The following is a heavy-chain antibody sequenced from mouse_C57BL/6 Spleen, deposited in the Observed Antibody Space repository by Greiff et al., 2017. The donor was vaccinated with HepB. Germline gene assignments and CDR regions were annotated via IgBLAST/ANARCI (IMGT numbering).Heavy chain of an antibody. Sequence: VQLQQSGPELVKPGASVKISCKASGYAFSSSWMNWVKQRPGKGLEWIGRIYPGDGDTNYNGKFKGKATLTADKSSSTAYMQLSSRTSEDSAIYFCAREENWDVDYWGQGTTLTVSS. D-gene: IGHD4-1*01. CDR2: IYPGDGDT. CDR1: GYAFSSSW. CDR3: AREENWDVDY. J-gene: IGHJ2*01. V-gene: IGHV1-82*01.